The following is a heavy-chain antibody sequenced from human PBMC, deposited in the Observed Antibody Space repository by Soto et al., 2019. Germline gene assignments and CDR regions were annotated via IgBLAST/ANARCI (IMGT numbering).Heavy chain of an antibody. CDR1: GFTFSRYS. V-gene: IGHV3-48*02. Sequence: GGSLRLSCAASGFTFSRYSLNWVRQATGKGLEWVSYISSSSSTIYYADSVKGRFTISRDNAKNSLYLQMNSLRDEDTAVYYCARDPAPRYYYDSSGPGAVDIWSQGTIVTVS. CDR2: ISSSSSTI. D-gene: IGHD3-22*01. J-gene: IGHJ3*02. CDR3: ARDPAPRYYYDSSGPGAVDI.